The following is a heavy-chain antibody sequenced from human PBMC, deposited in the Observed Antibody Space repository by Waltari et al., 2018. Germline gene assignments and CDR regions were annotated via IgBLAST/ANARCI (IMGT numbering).Heavy chain of an antibody. CDR1: GGTFSSYA. CDR3: ARDQTYYYGSGSYYNFNWFDP. Sequence: QVQLVQSGAEVKKPGSSVKVSCKASGGTFSSYAISWVRQAPGQGLEWMGGIIPILGIANYAQKFQGRVTITADESTSTAYMELSSLRSEDTAVYYCARDQTYYYGSGSYYNFNWFDPWGQGTLVTVSS. CDR2: IIPILGIA. D-gene: IGHD3-10*01. V-gene: IGHV1-69*04. J-gene: IGHJ5*02.